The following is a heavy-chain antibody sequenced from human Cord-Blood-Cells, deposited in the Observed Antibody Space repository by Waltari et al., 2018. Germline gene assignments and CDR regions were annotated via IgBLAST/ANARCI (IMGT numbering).Heavy chain of an antibody. V-gene: IGHV3-33*01. CDR2: IWYDGSNK. J-gene: IGHJ3*02. CDR3: ARDPTNWGSAFDI. CDR1: GFTFSSYV. D-gene: IGHD7-27*01. Sequence: QVQLVESGGGVVQPGRSLRLSCAASGFTFSSYVMHWVRQAPGKGLEWVAVIWYDGSNKYYADSVKGRFTISRDNSKNTLYLQMNSLRAEDTAVYYCARDPTNWGSAFDIWGQGTMVTVSS.